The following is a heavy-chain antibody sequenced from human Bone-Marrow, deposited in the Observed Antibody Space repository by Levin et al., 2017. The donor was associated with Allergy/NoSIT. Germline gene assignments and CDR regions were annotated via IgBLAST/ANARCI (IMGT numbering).Heavy chain of an antibody. CDR3: AKDLRQGYSSGSYYFDY. D-gene: IGHD5-18*01. CDR2: VSGNGVSI. V-gene: IGHV3-23*01. CDR1: GFLLSSYT. J-gene: IGHJ4*02. Sequence: LSLTCAASGFLLSSYTMSWARPAPGKGLEWVSGVSGNGVSIYHADSAKGRFTISRDNPKNTLYLQMNGLRAEDTAVYYCAKDLRQGYSSGSYYFDYWGQGTLVTVSS.